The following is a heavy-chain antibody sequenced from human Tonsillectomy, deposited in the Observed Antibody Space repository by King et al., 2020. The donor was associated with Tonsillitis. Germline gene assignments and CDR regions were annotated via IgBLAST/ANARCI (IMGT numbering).Heavy chain of an antibody. V-gene: IGHV3-30*02. J-gene: IGHJ3*02. CDR2: IWPDGSTT. Sequence: VQLVESGGGVVQPGGSLRLSCAASEFTFSIYGMHWVRQAPGKGLEWVTFIWPDGSTTTYADSVKGRFTISRDNSKNTLYLQVNSLRVEDTAVYYCAKDRCGSWFGFDIWGQGTRVTVSS. CDR3: AKDRCGSWFGFDI. CDR1: EFTFSIYG. D-gene: IGHD2-15*01.